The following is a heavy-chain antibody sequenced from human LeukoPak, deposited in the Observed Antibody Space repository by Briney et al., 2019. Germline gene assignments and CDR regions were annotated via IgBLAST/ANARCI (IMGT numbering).Heavy chain of an antibody. Sequence: GASVKVSCKASGYTFTCYYMHWVRQAPGQGLEWMGWINPNSGGTNYAQKFQGRVTMTRDTSISTAYTELSRLRSDDTAVYYCARPHEGFTIFGVVIGGQGTLVTVP. CDR3: ARPHEGFTIFGVVI. V-gene: IGHV1-2*02. CDR1: GYTFTCYY. J-gene: IGHJ4*02. D-gene: IGHD3-3*01. CDR2: INPNSGGT.